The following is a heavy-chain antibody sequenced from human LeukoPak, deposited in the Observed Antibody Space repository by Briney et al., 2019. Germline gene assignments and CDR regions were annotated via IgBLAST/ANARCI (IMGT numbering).Heavy chain of an antibody. CDR2: TSGSGGNT. CDR3: ARDYGSSSFAFDI. J-gene: IGHJ3*02. CDR1: GFTFSSYA. V-gene: IGHV3-23*01. Sequence: GGSLRLSCAASGFTFSSYAMSLVRQAPGKGLEWVSTTSGSGGNTYYADSVKGRFTVSGDNSKNTLYLQMNSLRAEDTAVYYCARDYGSSSFAFDIWGQGTMVTVSS. D-gene: IGHD6-6*01.